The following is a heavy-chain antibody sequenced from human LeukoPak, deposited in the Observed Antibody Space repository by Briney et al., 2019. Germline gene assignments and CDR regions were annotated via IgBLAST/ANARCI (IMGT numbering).Heavy chain of an antibody. Sequence: LSLTCAVYGGSFSGYYWSWIRQAPGKGLEWVSYISSSGSTIYYADSVKGRFTISRDNAKNSLYLQMNSLRAEDTAVYYCARDQRVRYYYDSSGYSPDAFDIWGQGTMVTVSS. CDR2: ISSSGSTI. D-gene: IGHD3-22*01. CDR3: ARDQRVRYYYDSSGYSPDAFDI. J-gene: IGHJ3*02. CDR1: GGSFSGYY. V-gene: IGHV3-11*01.